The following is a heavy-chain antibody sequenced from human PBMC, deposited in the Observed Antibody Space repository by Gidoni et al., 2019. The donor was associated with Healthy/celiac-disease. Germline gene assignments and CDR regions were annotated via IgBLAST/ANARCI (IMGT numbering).Heavy chain of an antibody. CDR2: IIPILGIA. V-gene: IGHV1-69*04. Sequence: QVQLVQSGDEVKKPGSSVKVSCKASGGTFSSYAISWVRQAPGQGLEWMGRIIPILGIANYAQKFQGRVTITADKSTSTAYMELSSLRSEDTAVYYCARERDYYDSSGADYWGQGTLVTVSS. D-gene: IGHD3-22*01. CDR3: ARERDYYDSSGADY. J-gene: IGHJ4*02. CDR1: GGTFSSYA.